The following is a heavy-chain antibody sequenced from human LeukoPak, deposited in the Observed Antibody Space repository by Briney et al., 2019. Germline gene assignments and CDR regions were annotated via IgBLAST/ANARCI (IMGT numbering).Heavy chain of an antibody. Sequence: GGSLRLSCAASGFTFDDYAMHWVRQAPGKGLEWVSGISWNGGSIGYAASVKGRFTISRDNAKNSLYLQMNSLRAEDTALYYYAKARPLAGAIDYWGQGTLVTVSS. CDR3: AKARPLAGAIDY. CDR1: GFTFDDYA. CDR2: ISWNGGSI. D-gene: IGHD6-19*01. V-gene: IGHV3-9*01. J-gene: IGHJ4*02.